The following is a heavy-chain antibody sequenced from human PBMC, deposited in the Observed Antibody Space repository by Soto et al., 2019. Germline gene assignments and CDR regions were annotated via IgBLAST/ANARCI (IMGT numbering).Heavy chain of an antibody. CDR1: GFTFSDYY. CDR2: ISSSSSYT. V-gene: IGHV3-11*06. Sequence: PGGSLRLSCAASGFTFSDYYMSWIRQAPGKGLEWVSYISSSSSYTNYADSVKGRFTISRDNAKNSLYLQMNSLRAEDTAVYYCARDFSLGLYYFDYWGQGTLVTVSS. J-gene: IGHJ4*02. CDR3: ARDFSLGLYYFDY. D-gene: IGHD3-3*01.